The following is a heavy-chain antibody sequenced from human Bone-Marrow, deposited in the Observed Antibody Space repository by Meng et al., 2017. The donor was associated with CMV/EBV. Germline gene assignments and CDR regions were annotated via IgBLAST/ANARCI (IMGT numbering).Heavy chain of an antibody. J-gene: IGHJ6*02. CDR3: ARECGIAAALLDYGMDV. CDR2: IIPIFGTA. Sequence: SVKVSCKASGGTFSSYAISWVRQAPGQGLEWMGGIIPIFGTANYAQKFQGGVTITTDESTGTAYMELSSLRSDDTAVYYCARECGIAAALLDYGMDVWGQGTTVTVSS. CDR1: GGTFSSYA. D-gene: IGHD6-13*01. V-gene: IGHV1-69*05.